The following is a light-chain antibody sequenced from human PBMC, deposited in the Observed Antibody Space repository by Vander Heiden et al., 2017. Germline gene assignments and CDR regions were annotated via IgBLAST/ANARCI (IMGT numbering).Light chain of an antibody. J-gene: IGKJ1*01. Sequence: DPVTITCRASQGISSYLAWYQQKPGKAPKLLIYAASTLESGVPSRFSGSGSGTEFTLTISSLQPEDFATYYCQQLNSCLETFGQGTKVEIK. CDR2: AAS. CDR1: QGISSY. V-gene: IGKV1-9*01. CDR3: QQLNSCLET.